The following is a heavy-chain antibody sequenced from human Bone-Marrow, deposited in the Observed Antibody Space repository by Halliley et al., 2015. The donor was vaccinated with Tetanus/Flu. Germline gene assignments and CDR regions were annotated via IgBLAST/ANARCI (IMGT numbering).Heavy chain of an antibody. D-gene: IGHD1-26*01. V-gene: IGHV3-74*01. CDR2: INLDGSST. J-gene: IGHJ4*02. CDR3: ARDVLEWELLN. Sequence: LEGVSRINLDGSSTSYADSVKGRFTISRDDAKNTLYLQMNSLRVEDTAVYYCARDVLEWELLNWGQGTLVTVSS.